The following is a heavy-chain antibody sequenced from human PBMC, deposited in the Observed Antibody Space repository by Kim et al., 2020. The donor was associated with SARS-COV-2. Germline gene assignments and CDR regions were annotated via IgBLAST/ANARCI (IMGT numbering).Heavy chain of an antibody. V-gene: IGHV3-15*01. CDR3: ATDRRSGWGFDY. CDR2: IKSKTDGGTT. Sequence: GGSLRLSCAASGFTFTYAWMNWVRQAPGKGLEWVGHIKSKTDGGTTDYAAPVKGRFTISRDDSKNTLYLQMNSLKTEDTAVYYCATDRRSGWGFDYWGQGTLVTVSS. CDR1: GFTFTYAW. J-gene: IGHJ4*02. D-gene: IGHD6-19*01.